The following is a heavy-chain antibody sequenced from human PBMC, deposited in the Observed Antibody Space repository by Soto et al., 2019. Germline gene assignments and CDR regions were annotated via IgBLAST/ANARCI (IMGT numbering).Heavy chain of an antibody. CDR2: INHSGST. D-gene: IGHD5-12*01. Sequence: SETLSLTCAVYGGSFSGYYWSWIRQPPGKGLEWIGEINHSGSTNYNPSLKSRVTISVDTSKNQFSLKLSSVTAADTAVYYCARGRRRRWLHFWWFDPWGQGTLVTVSS. V-gene: IGHV4-34*01. CDR3: ARGRRRRWLHFWWFDP. CDR1: GGSFSGYY. J-gene: IGHJ5*02.